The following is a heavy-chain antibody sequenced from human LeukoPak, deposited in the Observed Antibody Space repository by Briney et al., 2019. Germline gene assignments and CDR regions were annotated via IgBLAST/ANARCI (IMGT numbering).Heavy chain of an antibody. CDR1: GGSISSSSHY. V-gene: IGHV4-39*01. D-gene: IGHD6-19*01. CDR3: ARHEVDSSGPLDY. CDR2: IYYSGST. Sequence: PSETLSLTCTVSGGSISSSSHYWGWIRQPPGKGLEFIGSIYYSGSTYYNPSLKSRVTISVDTSKNQFSLKLSSVTAADTAVYYCARHEVDSSGPLDYWGQGTLVTVSS. J-gene: IGHJ4*02.